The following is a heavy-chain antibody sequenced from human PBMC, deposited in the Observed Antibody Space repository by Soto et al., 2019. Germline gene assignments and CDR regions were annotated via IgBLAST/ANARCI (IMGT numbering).Heavy chain of an antibody. V-gene: IGHV2-70*12. CDR2: IDWDDDK. D-gene: IGHD4-17*01. CDR1: GFSLNTNGVS. J-gene: IGHJ3*02. CDR3: ARNPIWDYGDPRNAFDI. Sequence: SGPTLVNPTQSLTLTCTLSGFSLNTNGVSVNWIRQPPGKALEWLARIDWDDDKYYNSSLKTRLTISRDSSRNQVVLTMTNMDPVDTGTYFCARNPIWDYGDPRNAFDIWGQGTSVTVSS.